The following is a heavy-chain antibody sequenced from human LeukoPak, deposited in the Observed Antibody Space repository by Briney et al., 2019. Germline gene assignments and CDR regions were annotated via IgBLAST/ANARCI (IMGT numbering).Heavy chain of an antibody. CDR3: ARDGRGYVDFFDY. CDR1: GGSISSYY. Sequence: SETLSLTCTVSGGSISSYYWSWIRQPPGKGLEWIGYVYYSGRTTYNPSLKSRVTISVDTSKNQFSLKLSSVTAADTAVYYCARDGRGYVDFFDYWGQGTLVTVSS. D-gene: IGHD3-16*01. CDR2: VYYSGRT. V-gene: IGHV4-59*01. J-gene: IGHJ4*01.